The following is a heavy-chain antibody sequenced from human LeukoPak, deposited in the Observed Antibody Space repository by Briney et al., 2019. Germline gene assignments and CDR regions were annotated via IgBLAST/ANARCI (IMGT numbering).Heavy chain of an antibody. CDR3: APLNWNSRFFDY. CDR2: IYYSGST. CDR1: GGSISSYY. Sequence: SETLSLTCTVSGGSISSYYWSWIRQPPGKGLEGIGYIYYSGSTNYNPSLKSRVTISVDTSKNQFSLKLSSVTAADTAVYYCAPLNWNSRFFDYWGQGTLITVSS. D-gene: IGHD1-7*01. V-gene: IGHV4-59*03. J-gene: IGHJ4*02.